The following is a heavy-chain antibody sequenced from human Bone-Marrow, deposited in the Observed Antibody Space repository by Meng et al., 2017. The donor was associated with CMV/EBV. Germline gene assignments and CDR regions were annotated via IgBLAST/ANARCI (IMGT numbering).Heavy chain of an antibody. Sequence: GESLKISCAASGFTFSSYAMSWVRQAPGKGLEWVSAISGSGGSTYYADSVKGRFTISRDNSKNTLYLQMNSLRAEDTAVYYCAKDRSWLAPRYFDLWGRGPRVTVSS. CDR1: GFTFSSYA. J-gene: IGHJ2*01. D-gene: IGHD6-19*01. V-gene: IGHV3-23*01. CDR3: AKDRSWLAPRYFDL. CDR2: ISGSGGST.